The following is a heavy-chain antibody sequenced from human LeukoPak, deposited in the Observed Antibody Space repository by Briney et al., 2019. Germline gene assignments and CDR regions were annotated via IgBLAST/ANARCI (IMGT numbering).Heavy chain of an antibody. Sequence: SETLSLTCAVYGGSFSDYYWSWIRQPPGKGLEWIGEINHSGNTNYNPSLKSRVTISVDTSKNQFSLKLSSVTAADTAVYYCARALKSAHAFDIWGQGTMVTVSS. V-gene: IGHV4-34*01. CDR1: GGSFSDYY. D-gene: IGHD3-3*01. J-gene: IGHJ3*02. CDR2: INHSGNT. CDR3: ARALKSAHAFDI.